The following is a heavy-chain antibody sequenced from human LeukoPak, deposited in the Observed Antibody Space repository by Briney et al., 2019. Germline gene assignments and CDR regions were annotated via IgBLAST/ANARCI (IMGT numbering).Heavy chain of an antibody. CDR3: AKDLSSGCLQD. Sequence: GGSLRLSCAASGFTFSSYGMHWVRQAPGKGLERVAIISYDGSNKYYADSVKGRFTISRDNSKNTLYLQMNSLRAEDTAVYYCAKDLSSGCLQDWGQGTLVTVSS. CDR1: GFTFSSYG. D-gene: IGHD6-19*01. V-gene: IGHV3-30*18. CDR2: ISYDGSNK. J-gene: IGHJ1*01.